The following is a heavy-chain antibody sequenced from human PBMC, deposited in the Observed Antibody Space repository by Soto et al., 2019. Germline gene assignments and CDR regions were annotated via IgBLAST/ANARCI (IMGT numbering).Heavy chain of an antibody. V-gene: IGHV1-58*01. CDR3: AATFWSGYLTYYYYYYGMDV. D-gene: IGHD3-3*01. CDR2: IVVGSGNT. Sequence: QLQLVQSGPEVKKPGTSVKVSCKASGFTFTSSAVQWVRQARGQRLEWIGWIVVGSGNTNYAQKFQERVTITRDMSTSTAYMELSSLRSEDTAVYYCAATFWSGYLTYYYYYYGMDVWGQGTTVTVSS. J-gene: IGHJ6*02. CDR1: GFTFTSSA.